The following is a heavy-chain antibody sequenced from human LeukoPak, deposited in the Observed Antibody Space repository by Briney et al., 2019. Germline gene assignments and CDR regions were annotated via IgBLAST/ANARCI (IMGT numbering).Heavy chain of an antibody. V-gene: IGHV1-2*02. CDR1: GYTFTDNH. D-gene: IGHD5-24*01. CDR3: ARGRNIEMTTMSGGSDY. Sequence: ASVKVSCKASGYTFTDNHMYWIRQAPGQGLEWMGWLNPNSGDTNYAQKFQGRVSMTRDTSISTAYMDLSDLRSDDTAVYYCARGRNIEMTTMSGGSDYWGQGTLVTVSS. J-gene: IGHJ4*02. CDR2: LNPNSGDT.